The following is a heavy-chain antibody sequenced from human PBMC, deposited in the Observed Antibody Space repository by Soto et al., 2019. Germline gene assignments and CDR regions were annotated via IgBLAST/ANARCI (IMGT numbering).Heavy chain of an antibody. V-gene: IGHV3-30-3*01. D-gene: IGHD3-22*01. CDR2: ISYDGSNK. Sequence: QVQLVESGGGVVQPGRSLRLSCAASGFTFSSYAMHWVRQAPGKGLEWVAVISYDGSNKYYADSVKGRFTISRDNSKNTLYLQRNSLRADDTAVYYGTRDGESSGYYHNYAFDIWGQGTMGTVSS. J-gene: IGHJ3*02. CDR1: GFTFSSYA. CDR3: TRDGESSGYYHNYAFDI.